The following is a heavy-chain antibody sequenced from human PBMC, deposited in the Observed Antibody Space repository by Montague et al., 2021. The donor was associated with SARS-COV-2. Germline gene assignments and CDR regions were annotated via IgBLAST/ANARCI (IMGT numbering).Heavy chain of an antibody. V-gene: IGHV2-70*01. CDR3: ARMPDQVWLDY. CDR1: GFSLSTSGMC. J-gene: IGHJ4*02. CDR2: IDWDDDK. D-gene: IGHD5-18*01. Sequence: PALVKPTQTLTLTCTFSGFSLSTSGMCVSWIRQPPGKALEWLAVIDWDDDKSYSTSLKTRLTISKDTSKNQVVLTMTNMGPVDTASYYCARMPDQVWLDYWGQGILVTVSS.